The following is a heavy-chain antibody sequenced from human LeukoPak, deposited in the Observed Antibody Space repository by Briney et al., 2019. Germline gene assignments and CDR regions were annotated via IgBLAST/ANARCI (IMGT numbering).Heavy chain of an antibody. CDR3: ARGPLYSSN. J-gene: IGHJ4*02. D-gene: IGHD6-13*01. CDR1: GGSFSGYY. Sequence: KPSETLSLTCAVYGGSFSGYYWSWIRQPPGKGLEWTGEINHSGSTNYNPSLKSRVTISVDTSKNQFSLKLSSVTAADTAVYYCARGPLYSSNWGQGTLVTVSS. CDR2: INHSGST. V-gene: IGHV4-34*01.